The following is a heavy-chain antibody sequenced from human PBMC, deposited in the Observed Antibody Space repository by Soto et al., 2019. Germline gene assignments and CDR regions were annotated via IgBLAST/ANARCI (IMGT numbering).Heavy chain of an antibody. D-gene: IGHD1-26*01. Sequence: QVQLVQSGAEVKKPGASVKVSCKASGYTFTSYDINWVRQATGQGLEWMGWMNPNSGNTGYAQKFQGRVTMTRNTSISTASRELSSLRAEDTAVYYCARGGCRQLRVAGRYGRDVGGQGTTVTVSS. V-gene: IGHV1-8*01. CDR2: MNPNSGNT. J-gene: IGHJ6*02. CDR3: ARGGCRQLRVAGRYGRDV. CDR1: GYTFTSYD.